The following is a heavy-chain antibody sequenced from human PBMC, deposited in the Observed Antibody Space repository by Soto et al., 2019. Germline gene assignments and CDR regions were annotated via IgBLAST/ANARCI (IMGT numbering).Heavy chain of an antibody. Sequence: GGSLRLSCAASGFTFSSYSMNWVRQAPGKGLEWVSSISSSSSYIYYADSVKGRFTISRDNAKNSLYLQMNSLRAEDTAVYYCVRDRFGAAGWFNPWGQGTLVTVSS. CDR3: VRDRFGAAGWFNP. J-gene: IGHJ5*02. CDR2: ISSSSSYI. CDR1: GFTFSSYS. V-gene: IGHV3-21*01. D-gene: IGHD3-3*01.